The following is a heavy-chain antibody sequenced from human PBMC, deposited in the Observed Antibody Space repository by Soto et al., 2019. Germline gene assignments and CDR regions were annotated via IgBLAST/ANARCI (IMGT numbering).Heavy chain of an antibody. CDR1: GGTFSSYT. CDR2: IIPILGIA. CDR3: ARLVPMSCYGMDV. D-gene: IGHD2-15*01. V-gene: IGHV1-69*02. J-gene: IGHJ6*02. Sequence: QVQLVQSGAEVKKPGSSVKVSCKASGGTFSSYTISWVRQAPGQGLEWMGRIIPILGIANYAQKFQGRVTITADKATSTAYMELSSLRSEDTAVYYCARLVPMSCYGMDVWGQGTTVTVSS.